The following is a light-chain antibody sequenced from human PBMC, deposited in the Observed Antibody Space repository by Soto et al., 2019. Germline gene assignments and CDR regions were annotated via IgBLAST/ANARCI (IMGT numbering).Light chain of an antibody. CDR1: QTISSW. J-gene: IGKJ1*01. CDR3: QHYNSYPEA. V-gene: IGKV1-5*03. CDR2: KAS. Sequence: EIQMTQSPATLSGSLGERLTLSCRASQTISSWLAWYQQKPGKAPKLLIYKASTLKSGVPSRFSGSGSGTDFTLTISSLQPDDFATYYCQHYNSYPEAFGQGTKVDIK.